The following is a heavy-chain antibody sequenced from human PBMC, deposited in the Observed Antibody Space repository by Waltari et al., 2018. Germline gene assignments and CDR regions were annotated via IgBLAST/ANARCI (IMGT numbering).Heavy chain of an antibody. CDR2: IKEYGSVQ. CDR3: ARAHD. CDR1: GFTFSTTW. Sequence: EVQLVDSGGGLVQPGGSLRVSCAASGFTFSTTWMSWVRQAPGKGLEGVASIKEYGSVQYYVDSVKCRFTISRDNAKNSLYLQMNSLRPEDTAVYFCARAHDWGQGTGVTVSS. V-gene: IGHV3-7*04. J-gene: IGHJ4*02.